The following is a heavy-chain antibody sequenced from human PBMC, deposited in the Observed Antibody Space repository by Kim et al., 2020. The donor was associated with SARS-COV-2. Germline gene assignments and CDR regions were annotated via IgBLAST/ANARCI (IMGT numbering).Heavy chain of an antibody. CDR3: ARTREIAVVGTDYYYGMDV. J-gene: IGHJ6*02. Sequence: SVKVSCKASGGTFSSYAISWVRQAPGQGLEWMGGIIPIFGTANYAQKFQGRVTITADESASTAYMQLSSLRSEDTAVYYCARTREIAVVGTDYYYGMDVWGQGTTVTVSS. D-gene: IGHD6-13*01. CDR2: IIPIFGTA. CDR1: GGTFSSYA. V-gene: IGHV1-69*13.